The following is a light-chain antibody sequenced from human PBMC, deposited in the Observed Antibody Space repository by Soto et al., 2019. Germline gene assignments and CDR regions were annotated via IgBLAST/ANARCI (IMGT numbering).Light chain of an antibody. V-gene: IGKV3-20*01. CDR1: ESISSKS. J-gene: IGKJ2*01. CDR3: QQYGSSPYT. CDR2: GTF. Sequence: EIVLTQSPGTLSLSPGERATLSCRAIESISSKSLAWYQQKPGQAPRLLIYGTFNRATGIPDRFGGSGSGTDFTLTISRLEPEDFAVYFCQQYGSSPYTFGQGTKVDIK.